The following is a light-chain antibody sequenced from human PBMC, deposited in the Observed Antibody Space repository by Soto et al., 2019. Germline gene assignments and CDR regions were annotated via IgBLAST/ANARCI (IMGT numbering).Light chain of an antibody. CDR2: AAS. Sequence: AIQMTQSPSSLSASVGDRVTITCRASQGIRHDLGWYQQKPGKDPKLLIYAASSLQSGVPSRFSGSGSGTDFTLTISSLQPEDFATYYCLQDYNYPYTFGQGTKLEIK. CDR3: LQDYNYPYT. CDR1: QGIRHD. V-gene: IGKV1-6*01. J-gene: IGKJ2*01.